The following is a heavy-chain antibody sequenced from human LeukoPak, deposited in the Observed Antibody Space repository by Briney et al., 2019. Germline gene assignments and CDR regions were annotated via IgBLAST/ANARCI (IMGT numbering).Heavy chain of an antibody. CDR2: IYPDDSDT. Sequence: GESLKISCKGSGYSFTNYWIAWVRQMPGKGLEWMGIIYPDDSDTRYSPSFQGQVTISADKSISTAYLQWSSLKASDTAMYYCARRYLLTGDRSFDYWGQGTLVTASS. J-gene: IGHJ4*02. V-gene: IGHV5-51*01. CDR3: ARRYLLTGDRSFDY. CDR1: GYSFTNYW. D-gene: IGHD7-27*01.